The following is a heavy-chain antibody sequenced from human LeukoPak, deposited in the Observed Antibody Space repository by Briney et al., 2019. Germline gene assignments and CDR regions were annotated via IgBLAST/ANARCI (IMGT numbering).Heavy chain of an antibody. CDR2: IYYSGST. CDR1: GGSISSYY. Sequence: SETLSLTCTVSGGSISSYYWSWIRQPPGKGLEWIGYIYYSGSTNHNPSLKSRVTISVDTSKNQFSLKLSSVTAADTAVYYCARDSGYCSGGSCYFDAFDIWGQGTMVTVSS. D-gene: IGHD2-15*01. J-gene: IGHJ3*02. CDR3: ARDSGYCSGGSCYFDAFDI. V-gene: IGHV4-59*01.